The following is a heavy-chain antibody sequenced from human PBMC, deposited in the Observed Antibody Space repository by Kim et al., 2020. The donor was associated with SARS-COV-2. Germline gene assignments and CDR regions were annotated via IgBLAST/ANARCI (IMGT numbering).Heavy chain of an antibody. CDR3: AKDPLRHFDWSPGGMDV. D-gene: IGHD3-9*01. J-gene: IGHJ6*02. Sequence: PVQPLEWVSGISGSGASRFYADSVKGRFTISRDNSMNTLNLQMNSLRADDTAVYYCAKDPLRHFDWSPGGMDVWGQGTTVTVSS. V-gene: IGHV3-23*01. CDR2: ISGSGASR.